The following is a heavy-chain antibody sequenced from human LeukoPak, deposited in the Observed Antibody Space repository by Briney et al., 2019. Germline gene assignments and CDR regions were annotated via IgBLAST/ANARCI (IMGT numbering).Heavy chain of an antibody. V-gene: IGHV1-24*01. D-gene: IGHD5-12*01. CDR2: FDPEDGET. J-gene: IGHJ4*02. CDR3: ATGYSGYVAPHFDY. CDR1: GYTLTELS. Sequence: ASVKVSCKVSGYTLTELSMHWVRQAPGKGLEWMGGFDPEDGETIYAQKFQGRVTMTEDTSTDTAYMELSSLRSEDTAVYCCATGYSGYVAPHFDYWGQGTLVTVSS.